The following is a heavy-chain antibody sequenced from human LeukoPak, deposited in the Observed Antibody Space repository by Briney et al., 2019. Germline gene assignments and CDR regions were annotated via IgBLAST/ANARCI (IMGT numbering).Heavy chain of an antibody. CDR1: GGSFSGYY. CDR2: INHSGST. V-gene: IGHV4-34*01. D-gene: IGHD2-2*01. J-gene: IGHJ6*02. Sequence: PSETLSLTCAVYGGSFSGYYWSWIRQPPGKGLEWIGEINHSGSTNYNPSLKSRVTISVDTSKNQFSLKLSSVTAADTAVYYCARVGSTSYYYYGMDVWGQGTTVTVS. CDR3: ARVGSTSYYYYGMDV.